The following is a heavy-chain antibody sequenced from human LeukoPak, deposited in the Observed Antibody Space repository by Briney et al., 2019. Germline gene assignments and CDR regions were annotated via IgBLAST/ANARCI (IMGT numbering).Heavy chain of an antibody. Sequence: GGSLRLSCAASGFTFSTYAMNWVRQAPGKGLEWVSAIVGSGGSTTGTTYYAASVKGRFPISRDNSKNTMYLQMNSLRADETAVYYCAKADWLIPTYYYYYYMDVWGKGTTVTVSS. V-gene: IGHV3-23*01. CDR1: GFTFSTYA. CDR2: IVGSGGSTTGTT. J-gene: IGHJ6*03. CDR3: AKADWLIPTYYYYYYMDV. D-gene: IGHD6-19*01.